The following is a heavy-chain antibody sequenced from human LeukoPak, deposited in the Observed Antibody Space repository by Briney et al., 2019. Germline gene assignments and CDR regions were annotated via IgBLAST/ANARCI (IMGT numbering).Heavy chain of an antibody. CDR3: ARGQCGGDCYSTGGYFDY. D-gene: IGHD2-21*02. CDR1: GGSISSYY. CDR2: IYYSGST. J-gene: IGHJ4*02. Sequence: SETLSLTCTVSGGSISSYYWSWIRQPPGKGLEWIGYIYYSGSTNYNPSLKSRVTISVDTSKNQFSLKLSSVTAADTAVYYCARGQCGGDCYSTGGYFDYWGQGTLVTVSS. V-gene: IGHV4-59*01.